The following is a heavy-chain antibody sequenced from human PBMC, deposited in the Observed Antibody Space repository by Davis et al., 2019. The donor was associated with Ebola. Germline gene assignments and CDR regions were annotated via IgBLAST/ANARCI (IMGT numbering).Heavy chain of an antibody. Sequence: AASVKVSCKPSGYTFTNYDINWVRQATGQGLEWMGWMNPNSGNTGYAQKFQGRVTMTRNTSISTAYMELNSLRSEDTAVYYCATDSFDYWGQGTLVTVSS. J-gene: IGHJ4*02. CDR2: MNPNSGNT. V-gene: IGHV1-8*01. CDR1: GYTFTNYD. CDR3: ATDSFDY.